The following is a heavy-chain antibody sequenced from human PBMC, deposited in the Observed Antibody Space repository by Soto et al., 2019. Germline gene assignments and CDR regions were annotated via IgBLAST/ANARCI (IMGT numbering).Heavy chain of an antibody. CDR2: IYYSGST. Sequence: PSETLSLTCTVSGGSISSGDYYWSWIRQPPGKGLEWIGYIYYSGSTYYNPSLKSRVTISVDTSKNQFSLKLGSVTAADTAVYYCARGRPVFALHPEIDYWGQGTLVTVSS. J-gene: IGHJ4*02. CDR1: GGSISSGDYY. CDR3: ARGRPVFALHPEIDY. D-gene: IGHD4-4*01. V-gene: IGHV4-30-4*01.